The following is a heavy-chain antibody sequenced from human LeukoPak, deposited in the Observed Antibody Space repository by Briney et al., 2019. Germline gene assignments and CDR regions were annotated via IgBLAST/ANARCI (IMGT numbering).Heavy chain of an antibody. V-gene: IGHV4-4*02. CDR1: GGSISSSNW. J-gene: IGHJ5*02. CDR2: IYHSGST. CDR3: TRDRSHCSDTSCYNWFDP. Sequence: SETLSLTCAVSGGSISSSNWWNWVRQPPGKGLEWIGEIYHSGSTNYNPSLKRRVTISVDKSNNQFSLKMASVTAADTAVYYCTRDRSHCSDTSCYNWFDPWGQGTLVTVSS. D-gene: IGHD2-2*01.